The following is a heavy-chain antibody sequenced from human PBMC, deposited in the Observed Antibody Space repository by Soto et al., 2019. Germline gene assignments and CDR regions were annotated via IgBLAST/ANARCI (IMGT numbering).Heavy chain of an antibody. D-gene: IGHD6-19*01. Sequence: QVQLVQSGAEVKKPGSSVHVSCKASGGTFSSYAISWVRQAPGQGLEWMGGILPIFGTANYAQKFQGRVTITEDESTSTAYMELRSLRSEDTAVYYCARGAIGQWPYFDYWGQGTLVTVSS. V-gene: IGHV1-69*12. CDR1: GGTFSSYA. CDR2: ILPIFGTA. CDR3: ARGAIGQWPYFDY. J-gene: IGHJ4*02.